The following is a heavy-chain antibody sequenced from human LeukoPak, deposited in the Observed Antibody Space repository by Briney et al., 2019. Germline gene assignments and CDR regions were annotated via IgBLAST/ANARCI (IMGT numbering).Heavy chain of an antibody. Sequence: GSLRLSCAASGFTFSNYAMHWVRQAPGKRLEYVSAISSNGDSTYYANSVKGRFTISRDNSKNTVYLQMGSLRAEDMAVYYCARGGWELPPYYYYYYMDVWGKGTTVTVSS. CDR1: GFTFSNYA. D-gene: IGHD1-26*01. V-gene: IGHV3-64*01. J-gene: IGHJ6*03. CDR3: ARGGWELPPYYYYYYMDV. CDR2: ISSNGDST.